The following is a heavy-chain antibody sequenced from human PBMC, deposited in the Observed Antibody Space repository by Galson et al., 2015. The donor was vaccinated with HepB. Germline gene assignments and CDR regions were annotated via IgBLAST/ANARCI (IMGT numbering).Heavy chain of an antibody. CDR1: GYTFTGYY. Sequence: SVKVSCKASGYTFTGYYMHWVRQAPGQGLEWMGRINPNSGGTNYAQEFQGRVTMTRDTSISTAYMELSRLRSDDTAVYYCARDTYYYDSSGYYYYYGMDVWGQGTTVTVSS. CDR3: ARDTYYYDSSGYYYYYGMDV. V-gene: IGHV1-2*06. D-gene: IGHD3-22*01. CDR2: INPNSGGT. J-gene: IGHJ6*02.